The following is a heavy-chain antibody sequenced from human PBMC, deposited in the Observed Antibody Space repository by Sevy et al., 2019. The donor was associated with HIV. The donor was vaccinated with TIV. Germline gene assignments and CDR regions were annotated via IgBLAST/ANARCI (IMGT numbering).Heavy chain of an antibody. V-gene: IGHV3-11*06. D-gene: IGHD5-18*01. CDR2: ISTSSNYI. CDR1: GFTFSDYY. Sequence: GGSLRLSCTASGFTFSDYYMSWIRQAPGKELEWVSDISTSSNYINYADSVKGRFTISRHNAKNSLYLQMNSLRAEDTAVYFCARVRYNYGQHYFDYWGQGTLVTVSS. J-gene: IGHJ4*02. CDR3: ARVRYNYGQHYFDY.